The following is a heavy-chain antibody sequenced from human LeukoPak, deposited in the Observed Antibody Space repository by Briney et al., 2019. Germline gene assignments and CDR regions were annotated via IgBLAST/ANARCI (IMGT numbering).Heavy chain of an antibody. CDR3: AFNAQYSWVPAY. V-gene: IGHV1-69*01. D-gene: IGHD2-2*01. Sequence: SVKVSCKASGGTFSSYAISWVRQAPGQGLEWMGGIIPIFGTANYAQKFQGRVTITADESTGTAYMELSSLRSEGTAVYYCAFNAQYSWVPAYWGQRTLVTVSS. CDR1: GGTFSSYA. CDR2: IIPIFGTA. J-gene: IGHJ4*02.